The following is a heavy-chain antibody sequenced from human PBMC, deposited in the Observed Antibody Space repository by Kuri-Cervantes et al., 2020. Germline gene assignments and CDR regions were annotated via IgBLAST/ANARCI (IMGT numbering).Heavy chain of an antibody. CDR2: ISSSSSTI. J-gene: IGHJ3*02. CDR3: ARQTVMTNSVFDI. D-gene: IGHD1-1*01. V-gene: IGHV3-48*01. CDR1: GFTFSSYN. Sequence: GGSLRLSCAASGFTFSSYNMNWVRQAPWKGLEWVSYISSSSSTIYYADSVKGRFTISRDNAKNSLYVQMNSLRAEDTAVYYCARQTVMTNSVFDIWGQGTMVTVSS.